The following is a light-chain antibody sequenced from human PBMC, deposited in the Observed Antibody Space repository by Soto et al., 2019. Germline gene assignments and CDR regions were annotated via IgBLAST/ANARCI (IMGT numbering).Light chain of an antibody. Sequence: DIQMTQSPSSVSASVGDIFTITCRASNSISSYLNWYQHKPVKSPKLLIDAASSLQSGVPSRFSGSGSGTDFTLTISSLQPEDFATYYSKQSYSXPLTCGGGTKV. CDR2: AAS. CDR3: KQSYSXPLT. J-gene: IGKJ4*01. CDR1: NSISSY. V-gene: IGKV1-39*01.